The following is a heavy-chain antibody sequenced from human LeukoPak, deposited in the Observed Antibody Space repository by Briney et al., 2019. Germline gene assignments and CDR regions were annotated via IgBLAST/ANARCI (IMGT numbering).Heavy chain of an antibody. D-gene: IGHD2-21*02. CDR2: IYTSGST. Sequence: SETLSLTCTVSGGSGNSDNYYWTWIRRPAGRGLEWIGRIYTSGSTNYNPSLKSRATISVDTSKNQFSLRLTSVTAADTAVYYCARGGAYCGGDCYSDDAFDIWGPGTMVTVSS. CDR3: ARGGAYCGGDCYSDDAFDI. CDR1: GGSGNSDNYY. V-gene: IGHV4-61*02. J-gene: IGHJ3*02.